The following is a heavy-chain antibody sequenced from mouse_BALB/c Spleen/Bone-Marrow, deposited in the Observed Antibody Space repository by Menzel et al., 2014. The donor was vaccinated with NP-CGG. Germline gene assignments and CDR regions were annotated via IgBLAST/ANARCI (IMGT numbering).Heavy chain of an antibody. D-gene: IGHD1-1*02. J-gene: IGHJ4*01. V-gene: IGHV1-5*01. Sequence: VQLKHSGTVLARPGASVKMSCKASGYTFTSYWMHWVKQRPGQGLEWIGAIYPGISDTSYNQKFKGEAKLTAVTSTTTAYMDLSSLTNEDSAVYYCTRSGNAMDYWGQGTSVTVSS. CDR3: TRSGNAMDY. CDR2: IYPGISDT. CDR1: GYTFTSYW.